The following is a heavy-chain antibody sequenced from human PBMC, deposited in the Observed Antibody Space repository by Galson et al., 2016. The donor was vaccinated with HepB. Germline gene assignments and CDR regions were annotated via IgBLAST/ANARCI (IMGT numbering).Heavy chain of an antibody. D-gene: IGHD1-26*01. V-gene: IGHV3-74*01. CDR3: VRDMYGSYFAFDI. J-gene: IGHJ3*02. CDR1: GFTFNDYW. CDR2: INNDGSSS. Sequence: SLRLSCAASGFTFNDYWMHWVRQAPGRGLDRVSRINNDGSSSTYADSVKGRFTISRDNAKNTLYLQMNSLRAEDTTVYYCVRDMYGSYFAFDIWGQGTMVTVSS.